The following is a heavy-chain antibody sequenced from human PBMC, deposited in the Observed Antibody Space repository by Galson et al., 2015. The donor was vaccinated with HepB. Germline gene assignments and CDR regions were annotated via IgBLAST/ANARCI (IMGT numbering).Heavy chain of an antibody. J-gene: IGHJ1*01. D-gene: IGHD1-14*01. Sequence: SVKVSCKASGYNFMNYGISWVRQAPGQGLEWMGWISGYNGNTNYTQKFQGRVTMTTDTSTSTAYMELRCLTFDDTAVYYCARDASISLTAEYFQHWGQGTLITVSS. V-gene: IGHV1-18*01. CDR1: GYNFMNYG. CDR3: ARDASISLTAEYFQH. CDR2: ISGYNGNT.